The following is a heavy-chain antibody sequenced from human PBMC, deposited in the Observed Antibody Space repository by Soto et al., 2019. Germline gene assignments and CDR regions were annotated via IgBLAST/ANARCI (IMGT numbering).Heavy chain of an antibody. CDR1: GYTLTELS. V-gene: IGHV1-24*01. D-gene: IGHD3-3*01. J-gene: IGHJ4*02. CDR2: FDPEDGET. CDR3: FLLATDTDSFDY. Sequence: ASVKVSCKVSGYTLTELSMHWVRQAPGKGLEWMGGFDPEDGETIYAQKFQGRVTMTEDTSTDTAYMELSSLRSEDTAVYYCFLLATDTDSFDYWGQGTLVTVSS.